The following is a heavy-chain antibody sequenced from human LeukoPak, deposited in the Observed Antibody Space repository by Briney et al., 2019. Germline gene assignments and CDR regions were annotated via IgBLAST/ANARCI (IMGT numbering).Heavy chain of an antibody. V-gene: IGHV3-30*02. J-gene: IGHJ4*02. CDR1: GFTLSNNV. CDR2: TRYDESKT. Sequence: PGGSLRLSCAASGFTLSNNVMHWVRQTPGKGLEWVAFTRYDESKTFYGDSVRGRFTISRDNSKNTLYLQMNSLTTDDSAVYYCAKARYSGSPALDFWGQGTLVTVSS. CDR3: AKARYSGSPALDF. D-gene: IGHD1-26*01.